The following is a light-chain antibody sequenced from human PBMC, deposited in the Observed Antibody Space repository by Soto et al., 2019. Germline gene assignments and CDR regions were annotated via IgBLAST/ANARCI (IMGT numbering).Light chain of an antibody. CDR3: SSYTTSYFYV. V-gene: IGLV2-14*01. Sequence: QSALTQPASVSGSPGQSITISCTGSGRDIGAYDYVSWYQQHPGKAPKLLIYGVKNRPSGVSYRFSASKSAFTASLTISGLQPEDEAHYYCSSYTTSYFYVFGPGTKLTVL. J-gene: IGLJ1*01. CDR2: GVK. CDR1: GRDIGAYDY.